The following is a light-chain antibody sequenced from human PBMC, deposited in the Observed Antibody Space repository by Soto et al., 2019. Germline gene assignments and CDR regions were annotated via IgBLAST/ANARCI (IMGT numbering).Light chain of an antibody. Sequence: DIQMTQSPSSLSASVGDRVTITCRASQSISSYLNWYQQKPGKAPKLLIYAASSLQSGVPSRFSGSGSGTDFTLTISSLQPEDFATDYCQQSYSTPEGFGGGTKVEI. CDR2: AAS. CDR1: QSISSY. J-gene: IGKJ4*01. CDR3: QQSYSTPEG. V-gene: IGKV1-39*01.